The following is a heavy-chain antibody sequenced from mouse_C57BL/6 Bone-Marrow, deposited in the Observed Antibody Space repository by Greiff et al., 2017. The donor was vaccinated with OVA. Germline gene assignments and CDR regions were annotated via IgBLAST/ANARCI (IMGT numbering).Heavy chain of an antibody. J-gene: IGHJ4*01. Sequence: EVKLEESGGGLVQPGGSMKLSCVASGFTFSNYWMNWVRQSPEKGLEWVAQIRLKSDNYATHYAESVKGRFTISRDDSKSSVYLQMNNLRAEDTGIYYCTEDYGSPYAMDYWGQGTSVTVSS. D-gene: IGHD1-1*01. CDR1: GFTFSNYW. CDR3: TEDYGSPYAMDY. V-gene: IGHV6-3*01. CDR2: IRLKSDNYAT.